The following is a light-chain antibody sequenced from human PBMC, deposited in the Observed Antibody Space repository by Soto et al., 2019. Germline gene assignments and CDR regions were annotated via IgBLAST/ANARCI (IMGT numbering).Light chain of an antibody. J-gene: IGKJ3*01. CDR1: QSVATSY. CDR2: GAS. CDR3: QQYGSSSFT. V-gene: IGKV3-20*01. Sequence: EIVLTQSPGTLSLSPGERATLSCRARQSVATSYLAWYQQKPGQAPRLLIYGASKRASGIPDRFSGSGFGTDFTLTMSRLEPEDFAVYYCQQYGSSSFTFGPGTRVEIK.